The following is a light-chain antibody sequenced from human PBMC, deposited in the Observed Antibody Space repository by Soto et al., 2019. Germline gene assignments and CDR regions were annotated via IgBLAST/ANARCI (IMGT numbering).Light chain of an antibody. CDR1: QSLLHSNGYNY. J-gene: IGKJ3*01. CDR2: LDS. Sequence: DIVMTQSPLSLSVTPGEPASISCRSSQSLLHSNGYNYLDWYLQKPGQSPQLLIYLDSNRASGVPDRFSGSGSGTDFTLKISRVEAEDVRVYYRLQATKTPLTFGPGNKVDIK. V-gene: IGKV2-28*01. CDR3: LQATKTPLT.